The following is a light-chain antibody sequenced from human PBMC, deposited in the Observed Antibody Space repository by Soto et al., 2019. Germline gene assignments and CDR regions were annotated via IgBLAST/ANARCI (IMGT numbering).Light chain of an antibody. CDR1: QSISSW. Sequence: DIQMTQSPSTLSASVGDRVAITCRASQSISSWLAWYQKKPGKAPNLLIQKASSLESGVPSRFSGSGSVKEFTLTISSLQTDDSATYFAQQHNSFYHTFCQGTKLEIK. CDR2: KAS. CDR3: QQHNSFYHT. J-gene: IGKJ2*01. V-gene: IGKV1-5*03.